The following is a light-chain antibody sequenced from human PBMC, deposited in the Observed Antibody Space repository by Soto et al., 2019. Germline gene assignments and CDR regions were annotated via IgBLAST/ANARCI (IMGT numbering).Light chain of an antibody. CDR2: NTS. CDR3: QRLYTGLPLP. V-gene: IGKV3-11*01. CDR1: QTVGSF. J-gene: IGKJ4*01. Sequence: EIVLTQSPATLSLSPGERATLSCRASQTVGSFLAWYQHKPGQAPRLLIYNTSKRANGIPARFSGSGSGTDFPLPISSLGPEDLAVYNCQRLYTGLPLPFGGGTKL.